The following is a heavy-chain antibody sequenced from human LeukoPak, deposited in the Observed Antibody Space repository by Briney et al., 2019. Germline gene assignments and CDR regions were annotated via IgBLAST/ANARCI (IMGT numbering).Heavy chain of an antibody. Sequence: ASVKVSCKASGYTFTSYGISWVRQAPGQGLEWMGWISAYNGNTNYAQKLQGRVTMTTDTSTSTAYMELRSLRSGDTAVYYCARRFVSDFWSGPNWFDPWGQGTLVTVSS. D-gene: IGHD3-3*01. J-gene: IGHJ5*02. CDR2: ISAYNGNT. CDR3: ARRFVSDFWSGPNWFDP. V-gene: IGHV1-18*01. CDR1: GYTFTSYG.